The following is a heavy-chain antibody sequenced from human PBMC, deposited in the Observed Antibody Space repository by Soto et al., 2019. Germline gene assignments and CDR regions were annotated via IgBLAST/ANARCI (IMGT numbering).Heavy chain of an antibody. CDR3: AREASAGIAAAGTWFDP. Sequence: SETLSLTCTVSGGSISSYYWSWIRQPPGKGLEWIGYIYYIGSTNYNPSLKSRVTISVDTSKNQFSLKLSSVTAADTAVYYCAREASAGIAAAGTWFDPWGQGTLVTVSS. J-gene: IGHJ5*02. CDR1: GGSISSYY. CDR2: IYYIGST. V-gene: IGHV4-59*01. D-gene: IGHD6-13*01.